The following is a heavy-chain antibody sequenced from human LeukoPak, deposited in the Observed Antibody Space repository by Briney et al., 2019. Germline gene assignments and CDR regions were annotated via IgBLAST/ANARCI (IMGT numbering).Heavy chain of an antibody. J-gene: IGHJ6*02. D-gene: IGHD2-15*01. CDR1: GGTFSSYA. CDR2: IIPIFGTA. V-gene: IGHV1-69*13. CDR3: ARGECSGGSCYFPVDYYYGMDV. Sequence: ASVKVYCKASGGTFSSYAISWVRQAPGQGLEWMGGIIPIFGTANYAQKFQGRVTITADESTSTAYMELSSLRSEDTAVYYCARGECSGGSCYFPVDYYYGMDVWGQGTTVTVSS.